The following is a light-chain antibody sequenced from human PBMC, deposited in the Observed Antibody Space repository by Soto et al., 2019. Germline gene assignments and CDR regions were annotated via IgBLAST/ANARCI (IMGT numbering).Light chain of an antibody. Sequence: DIEMTQSPSSLSASVGDRVTISCRASHSISNYLNWYQQKVGKAPKLLIYAASSLQSGVPSRFSGSGSGTDFTLTISTLQPEDFATYYCQQSYSTPLTFGGGTKVEIK. V-gene: IGKV1-39*01. J-gene: IGKJ4*01. CDR2: AAS. CDR3: QQSYSTPLT. CDR1: HSISNY.